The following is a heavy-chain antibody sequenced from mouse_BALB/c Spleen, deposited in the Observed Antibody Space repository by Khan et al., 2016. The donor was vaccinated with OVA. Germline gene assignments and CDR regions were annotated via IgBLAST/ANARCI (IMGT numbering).Heavy chain of an antibody. CDR2: IYPGTDNS. Sequence: QVQLKQSGAELVRPGASVKLSCKTSGYIFTSYWIHWIKQRSGQGLEWIARIYPGTDNSYYNEKFKDKATLTADKSSSTAYMQLSSLKSEDSDVYFCARGEALYNFDHWGQGTTLTVSS. V-gene: IGHV1-76*01. D-gene: IGHD3-2*02. CDR1: GYIFTSYW. CDR3: ARGEALYNFDH. J-gene: IGHJ2*01.